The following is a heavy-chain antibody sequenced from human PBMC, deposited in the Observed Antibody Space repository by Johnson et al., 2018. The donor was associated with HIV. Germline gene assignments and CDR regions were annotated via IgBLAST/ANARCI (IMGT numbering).Heavy chain of an antibody. CDR1: GFTFSSYG. V-gene: IGHV3-30*18. CDR3: AKDGPVFRYFYWSDAFDI. Sequence: QVQLVESGGDVVQPGRSLRLSCAASGFTFSSYGMHWVRQAPGKGLEWVAVISYDGSNKYFAVSVTGRFSISRDNSKNTLYLQMNSLRAEDTAVYYCAKDGPVFRYFYWSDAFDIWGQGTMVTVSS. J-gene: IGHJ3*02. CDR2: ISYDGSNK. D-gene: IGHD3-9*01.